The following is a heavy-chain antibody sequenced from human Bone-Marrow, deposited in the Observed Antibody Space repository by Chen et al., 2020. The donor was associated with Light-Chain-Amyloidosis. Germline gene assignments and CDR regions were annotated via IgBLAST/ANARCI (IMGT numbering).Heavy chain of an antibody. CDR1: GFSFSTYW. V-gene: IGHV3-74*01. CDR2: TNSAGTST. Sequence: EVLLVEYGGEVVQPGGCLRLSCTASGFSFSTYWMHWVRQSPGKRLVSVSRTNSAGTSTSYADAVKGRFTVSRDNPKNTMYLELNRQRFEDTAVYYCARTTLRYLNYWGQGTLVTVSS. CDR3: ARTTLRYLNY. D-gene: IGHD3-9*01. J-gene: IGHJ4*02.